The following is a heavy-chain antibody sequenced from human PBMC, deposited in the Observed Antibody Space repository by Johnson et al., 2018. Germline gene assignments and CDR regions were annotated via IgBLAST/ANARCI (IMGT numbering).Heavy chain of an antibody. CDR2: TSYDGYNK. J-gene: IGHJ3*02. CDR3: GRETTTVDNDAFVI. V-gene: IGHV3-30*04. D-gene: IGHD4-17*01. CDR1: GFTFSTYA. Sequence: QLLETGGGVVQPGTSLRLSCAASGFTFSTYALHWVRQAPGKGLEWVAATSYDGYNKYYADSVKGWVTISRDTSKNTLFLQMNSRRAEDTAVYYCGRETTTVDNDAFVIWGQGTMVTVSS.